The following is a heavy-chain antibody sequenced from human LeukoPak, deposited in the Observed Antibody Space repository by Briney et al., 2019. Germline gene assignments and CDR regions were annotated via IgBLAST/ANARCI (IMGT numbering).Heavy chain of an antibody. Sequence: ASVKVSCKASGYTFTSYGISWVRQAPGQGLEWMGWISAYNGNTNYAQKLQGRVTMTTVTSTSTAYMELRSLRSDDTAVYYCAREAEPTNYYGMDVWGQGTTVTVSS. J-gene: IGHJ6*02. V-gene: IGHV1-18*01. D-gene: IGHD5-12*01. CDR3: AREAEPTNYYGMDV. CDR2: ISAYNGNT. CDR1: GYTFTSYG.